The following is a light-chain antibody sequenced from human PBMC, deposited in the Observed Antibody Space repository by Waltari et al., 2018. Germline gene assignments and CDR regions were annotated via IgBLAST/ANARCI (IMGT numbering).Light chain of an antibody. J-gene: IGKJ4*01. CDR2: AAS. V-gene: IGKV1-39*01. CDR1: QSIGDY. Sequence: DIQMTQSPSSLSASVGDRVTITCRASQSIGDYLNWYQQKPGKDRKVLIYAASSLQSGVPSMLSGSGYGTDFTLTISTLQPEDFATYYCQQGYRTPLTFGGGTKVEIK. CDR3: QQGYRTPLT.